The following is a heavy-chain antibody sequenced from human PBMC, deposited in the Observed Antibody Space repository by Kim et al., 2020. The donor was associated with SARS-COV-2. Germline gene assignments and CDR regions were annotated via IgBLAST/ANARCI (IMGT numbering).Heavy chain of an antibody. CDR2: INQGGTEK. V-gene: IGHV3-7*01. CDR3: ARTHYGDYV. J-gene: IGHJ4*02. CDR1: GFTFSSYW. D-gene: IGHD4-17*01. Sequence: GGSLRLSCAASGFTFSSYWMNWVRQAPGKGLEWVANINQGGTEKYYVDSVKGRFTISRDNAKNSLYLDVNSLRVEDTAVYYCARTHYGDYVWGQGTLVIVSS.